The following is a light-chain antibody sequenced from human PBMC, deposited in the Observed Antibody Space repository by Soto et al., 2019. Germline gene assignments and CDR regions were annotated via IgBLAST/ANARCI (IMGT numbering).Light chain of an antibody. J-gene: IGKJ4*01. CDR3: QQYGSSPLN. V-gene: IGKV3-15*01. CDR1: QSVSSN. Sequence: IVMTHSPATLSVSPGERATLSCRASQSVSSNLAWYQQKPGQSPRLLIYGTSTRATGIPARFSGSGSGTEFTLTIGSLQSEDFAVYYCQQYGSSPLNCGGGTKVDIK. CDR2: GTS.